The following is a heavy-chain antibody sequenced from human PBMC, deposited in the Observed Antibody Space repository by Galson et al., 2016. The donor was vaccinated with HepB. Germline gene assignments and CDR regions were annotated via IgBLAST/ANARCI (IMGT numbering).Heavy chain of an antibody. Sequence: SLRLSCAASGFNFNIYAMAWVRQAPGKGLQWVSAISPRGTDTYYADSVMGRFSISRDNPKTTGYLQMDSLRAEDTAVYYCARLYDYGDPRNAFNIWGLGTMVTVSS. CDR3: ARLYDYGDPRNAFNI. J-gene: IGHJ3*02. D-gene: IGHD4-17*01. V-gene: IGHV3-23*01. CDR2: ISPRGTDT. CDR1: GFNFNIYA.